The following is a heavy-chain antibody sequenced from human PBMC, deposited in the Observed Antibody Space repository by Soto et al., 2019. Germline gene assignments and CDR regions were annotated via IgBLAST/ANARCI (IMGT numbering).Heavy chain of an antibody. D-gene: IGHD6-25*01. Sequence: QVQLQESGPGLVKPSQTLSLTCTVSGGSISSGGYYWSWIRQHPGKGLEWIGYIYHSGSTYYNPSPESRVTRSVDPSKNPFSPKVSPVTAADTAVYSCSSEAAGILNCFDPWGQGTLVTVSS. CDR3: SSEAAGILNCFDP. CDR1: GGSISSGGYY. CDR2: IYHSGST. V-gene: IGHV4-31*03. J-gene: IGHJ5*02.